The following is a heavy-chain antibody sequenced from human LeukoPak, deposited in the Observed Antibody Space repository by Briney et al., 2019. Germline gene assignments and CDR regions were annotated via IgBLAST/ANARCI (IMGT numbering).Heavy chain of an antibody. Sequence: GGSLKLSYAASGFTFSGSAMHWVRQASGKGLEWVGRIRSKANSYATAYAASVKGRFTISRDDSKNTAYLRMNSLKTEDTAVYYCTRLVGPFDYWGQGTLVTVSS. CDR3: TRLVGPFDY. CDR1: GFTFSGSA. J-gene: IGHJ4*02. D-gene: IGHD1-26*01. CDR2: IRSKANSYAT. V-gene: IGHV3-73*01.